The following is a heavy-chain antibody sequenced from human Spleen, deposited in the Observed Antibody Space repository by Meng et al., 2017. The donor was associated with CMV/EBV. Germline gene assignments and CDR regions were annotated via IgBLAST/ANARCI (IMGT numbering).Heavy chain of an antibody. Sequence: ASVKVSCKVSGYTLTESSMHWVRQAPGKGLEWMGNFDPEDGKATYAQKFQGRVTMTEDTSTDTAYMELSGLRSEDTAIYYCATTAPSPAGGDGFYWGKGTLVTVSS. D-gene: IGHD2-21*01. CDR3: ATTAPSPAGGDGFY. CDR1: GYTLTESS. J-gene: IGHJ1*01. CDR2: FDPEDGKA. V-gene: IGHV1-24*01.